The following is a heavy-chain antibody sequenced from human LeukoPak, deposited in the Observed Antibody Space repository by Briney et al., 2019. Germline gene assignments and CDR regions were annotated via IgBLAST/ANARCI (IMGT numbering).Heavy chain of an antibody. CDR3: ARGSAAGMFFDY. CDR1: GGPPSSSSFY. J-gene: IGHJ4*02. Sequence: SETPSPTCTVSGGPPSSSSFYWGGVRPPPGEGPGGVGSIYYSGSTYYNPSLKSRVTISVDTSKNQFSLKLSSVTAADTAVYYCARGSAAGMFFDYWGQGTLVTVSS. V-gene: IGHV4-39*07. D-gene: IGHD6-13*01. CDR2: IYYSGST.